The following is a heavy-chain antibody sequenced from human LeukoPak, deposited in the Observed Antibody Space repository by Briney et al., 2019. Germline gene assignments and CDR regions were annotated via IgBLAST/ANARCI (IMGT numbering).Heavy chain of an antibody. CDR3: ARDLGSGYVFFDY. Sequence: GGSLRLSCAASGFTFSSHRMNWVRQAPGKGLEWVSSISSGSTYINYADSVKGRFTISRDNAKNSLYLQMNSLRAEDTAVYYCARDLGSGYVFFDYWGQGTLVTVSS. J-gene: IGHJ4*02. V-gene: IGHV3-21*01. CDR1: GFTFSSHR. D-gene: IGHD5-12*01. CDR2: ISSGSTYI.